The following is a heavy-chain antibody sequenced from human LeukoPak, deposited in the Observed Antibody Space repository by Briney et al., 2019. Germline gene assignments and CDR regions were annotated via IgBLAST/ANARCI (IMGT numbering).Heavy chain of an antibody. CDR3: ARGALMVRDYYYYGMDV. CDR2: INPSGGST. Sequence: ASVKVSCKASGYTFTSYYMHWVRQAPGQGLEWMGIINPSGGSTSYAQKFQGRVTMTRDTSTSTVYMELSRLRSDDTAVYYCARGALMVRDYYYYGMDVWGQGTTVTVSS. D-gene: IGHD3-10*01. V-gene: IGHV1-46*01. J-gene: IGHJ6*02. CDR1: GYTFTSYY.